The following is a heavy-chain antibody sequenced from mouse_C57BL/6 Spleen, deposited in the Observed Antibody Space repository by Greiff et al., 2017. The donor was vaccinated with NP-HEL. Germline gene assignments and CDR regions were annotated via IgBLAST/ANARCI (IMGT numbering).Heavy chain of an antibody. J-gene: IGHJ3*01. CDR2: IDPETGGT. Sequence: VQLQQSGAELVRPGASVTLSCTASGYTFTDYEMHWVKQTPVHGLEWIGAIDPETGGTAYNQKFKGKAILTADKSSSTAYMELRSLTSEDSAVYYCTRWFHYYGSSHSWFAYWGQGTLVTVSA. CDR3: TRWFHYYGSSHSWFAY. D-gene: IGHD1-1*01. V-gene: IGHV1-15*01. CDR1: GYTFTDYE.